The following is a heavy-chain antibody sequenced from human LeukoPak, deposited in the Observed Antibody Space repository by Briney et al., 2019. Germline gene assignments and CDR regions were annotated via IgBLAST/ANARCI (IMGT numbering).Heavy chain of an antibody. CDR2: IYYSGST. Sequence: PSETLSLTCTVSGGSISSYYWSWIRQPPGKGLEWIGYIYYSGSTNYNPSLKSRVTISVDTSKNQFSLKLSSVTAADTAVYYCARDAYYYNYYGMDVWGQGTTVTVSS. J-gene: IGHJ6*02. CDR1: GGSISSYY. CDR3: ARDAYYYNYYGMDV. V-gene: IGHV4-59*12.